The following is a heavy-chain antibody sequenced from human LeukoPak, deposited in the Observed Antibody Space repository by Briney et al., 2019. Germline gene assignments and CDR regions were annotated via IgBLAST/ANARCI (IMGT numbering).Heavy chain of an antibody. J-gene: IGHJ4*02. Sequence: GGSLRLSCAASGFIFSRYAMGWVRQPPGKGLEWVSTISGSGGTTYYADSVKGRFTISRDSSKNTLYLQTNSLRAEDTAVYYCAILTNYYDSGRYYSLPNFFDYWGQGTLVTVSS. CDR1: GFIFSRYA. V-gene: IGHV3-23*01. D-gene: IGHD3-22*01. CDR3: AILTNYYDSGRYYSLPNFFDY. CDR2: ISGSGGTT.